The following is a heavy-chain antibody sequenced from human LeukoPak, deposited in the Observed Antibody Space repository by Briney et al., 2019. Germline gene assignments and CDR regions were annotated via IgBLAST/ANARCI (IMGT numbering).Heavy chain of an antibody. CDR3: ARCPPSPRDAFDT. D-gene: IGHD2-2*01. Sequence: SETLSLTSPVSSDPINRSSFFWGWVPPPPGKGLEGVGEINHSGSTNYNPSLKSRVTISVDTSKNQFSLKLSSVTAADTAVYYCARCPPSPRDAFDTWGQGTMVTVSS. CDR2: INHSGST. J-gene: IGHJ3*02. V-gene: IGHV4-39*07. CDR1: SDPINRSSFF.